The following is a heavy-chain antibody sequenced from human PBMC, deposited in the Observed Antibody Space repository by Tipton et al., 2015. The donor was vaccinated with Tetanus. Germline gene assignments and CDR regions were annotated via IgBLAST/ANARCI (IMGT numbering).Heavy chain of an antibody. Sequence: LRLSCAVSGGSIDSGDYSWSWIRQPPGKGLEWIGNIYQSGKIYYKASLRSRLTISIDKSKNQISLTLTSVNAADTAVYYCARVEPVDGRGCGGAFDIWGHGAMVTVSS. V-gene: IGHV4-30-2*01. CDR2: IYQSGKI. CDR3: ARVEPVDGRGCGGAFDI. D-gene: IGHD3-22*01. J-gene: IGHJ3*02. CDR1: GGSIDSGDYS.